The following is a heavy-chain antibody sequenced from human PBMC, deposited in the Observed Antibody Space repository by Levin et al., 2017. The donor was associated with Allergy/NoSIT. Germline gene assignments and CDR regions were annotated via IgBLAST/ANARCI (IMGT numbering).Heavy chain of an antibody. CDR1: GGTFSSYT. CDR2: IIPISGTV. D-gene: IGHD3-22*01. V-gene: IGHV1-69*01. CDR3: ARVFDDTSGYIGDYFDY. Sequence: KISCKASGGTFSSYTISWVRQAPGQGLEWMGEIIPISGTVNYAQKFQGRVTITADESTSTAYMELSSLRSEDTAVYYCARVFDDTSGYIGDYFDYWGQGTLVTVSS. J-gene: IGHJ4*02.